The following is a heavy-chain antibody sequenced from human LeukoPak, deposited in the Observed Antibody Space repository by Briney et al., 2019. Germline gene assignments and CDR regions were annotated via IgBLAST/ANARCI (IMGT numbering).Heavy chain of an antibody. CDR1: GFTFSSYS. D-gene: IGHD6-6*01. J-gene: IGHJ3*01. Sequence: GGSLRLSCAASGFTFSSYSMNWVRQAPGKGLEWVSSIRSSSSYIYYADSVKGRFTISRDNAKNSLYLQMNSPRAEDTAVYYCARTSYSSSSSVWGQGTMVTVSS. CDR2: IRSSSSYI. V-gene: IGHV3-21*01. CDR3: ARTSYSSSSSV.